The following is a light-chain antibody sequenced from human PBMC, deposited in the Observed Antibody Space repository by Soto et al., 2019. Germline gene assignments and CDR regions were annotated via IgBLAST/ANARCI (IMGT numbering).Light chain of an antibody. CDR3: QQYKSYPWT. CDR1: EGIRSW. CDR2: DAS. J-gene: IGKJ1*01. V-gene: IGKV1-5*01. Sequence: DIQMTHSPSTLSASVGDRVTITCRASEGIRSWLAWYQQKPGKAPKLLIYDASSLESGVPSRFSGSGSGTEFSLTISSLQPDDFASYYCQQYKSYPWTFGQGTKV.